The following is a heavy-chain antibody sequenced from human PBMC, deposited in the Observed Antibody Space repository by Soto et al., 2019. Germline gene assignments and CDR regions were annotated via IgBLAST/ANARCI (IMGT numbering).Heavy chain of an antibody. J-gene: IGHJ6*03. Sequence: QAQLVQSGPEMKKPGASVKVSCKASGYTFTKYGISWVRQAPGQGLEWIGWISDNNDNVKYTQRVQGRVTMTTDISANTAYMELRSLRSDDTAVYYCARDYRAVVRSPDYMDVCGKGTTVSVSS. CDR3: ARDYRAVVRSPDYMDV. V-gene: IGHV1-18*01. D-gene: IGHD3-10*01. CDR1: GYTFTKYG. CDR2: ISDNNDNV.